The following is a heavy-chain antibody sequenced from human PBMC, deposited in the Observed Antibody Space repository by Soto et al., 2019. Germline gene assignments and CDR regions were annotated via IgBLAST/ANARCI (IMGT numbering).Heavy chain of an antibody. Sequence: GASVKVSCKVSRYTLTELSMHWVRQAPGKGLEWMGGFDPEDGETIYAQKFQGRVTMTEDTSTDTAYMELSSLRSEDTAVYYCATAPGQQLVRSWFDPWGQGTLVTVSS. CDR3: ATAPGQQLVRSWFDP. D-gene: IGHD6-13*01. J-gene: IGHJ5*02. CDR2: FDPEDGET. CDR1: RYTLTELS. V-gene: IGHV1-24*01.